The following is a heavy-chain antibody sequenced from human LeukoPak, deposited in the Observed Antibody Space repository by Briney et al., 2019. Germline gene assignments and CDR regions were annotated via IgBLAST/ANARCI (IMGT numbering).Heavy chain of an antibody. D-gene: IGHD2-21*01. CDR3: ARESPIGNWFDP. J-gene: IGHJ5*02. CDR2: INPNSGGT. CDR1: GYTFTGYY. V-gene: IGHV1-2*02. Sequence: ASVKVSCKASGYTFTGYYMHWVRQAPGQGLGWMGWINPNSGGTNYAQKFQGRVTMTRDTSISTAYMELSRLRSDDTAVYYCARESPIGNWFDPWGQGTLVTVSS.